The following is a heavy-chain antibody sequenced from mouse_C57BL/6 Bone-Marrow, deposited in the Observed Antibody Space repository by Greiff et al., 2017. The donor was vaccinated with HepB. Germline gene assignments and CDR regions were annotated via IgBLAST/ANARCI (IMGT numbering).Heavy chain of an antibody. CDR1: GYTFTSYW. V-gene: IGHV1-69*01. CDR2: IDPSDSYT. Sequence: QVQLKQPGAELVMPGASVKLSCKASGYTFTSYWMHWVKQRPGQGLEWIGEIDPSDSYTNYNQKFKGKSTLTVDKSSSTAYMQLSSLTSEDSAVCYCARGLLFDYWGQGTTLTVSS. CDR3: ARGLLFDY. J-gene: IGHJ2*01.